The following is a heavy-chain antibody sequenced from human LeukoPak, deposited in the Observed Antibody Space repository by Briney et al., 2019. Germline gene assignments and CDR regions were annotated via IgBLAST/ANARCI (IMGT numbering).Heavy chain of an antibody. CDR2: IYPGDSDT. CDR3: ARQATTGTPIAVY. V-gene: IGHV5-51*01. Sequence: GESLKISCKGSGYSFTNYWIGWVRQMPGKGLEWMGIIYPGDSDTRYSPSFQGQVTISADKSVSTAYLQWSSLKASDTAIYYCARQATTGTPIAVYWGQGALVTVSS. D-gene: IGHD6-19*01. J-gene: IGHJ4*02. CDR1: GYSFTNYW.